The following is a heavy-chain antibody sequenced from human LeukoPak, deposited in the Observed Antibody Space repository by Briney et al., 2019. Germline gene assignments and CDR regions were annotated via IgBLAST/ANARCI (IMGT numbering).Heavy chain of an antibody. D-gene: IGHD6-13*01. J-gene: IGHJ2*01. Sequence: PGGSLRLSCAASGFTFSSYAMSWVRQAPGKGLEWVSAISDSGGSTYYADSVKGRFTISRDNSKNTLYLQMNSLRAEDTAVYYCAKVARDSSSWINWYFDLWGRGTLVTVSS. V-gene: IGHV3-23*01. CDR3: AKVARDSSSWINWYFDL. CDR2: ISDSGGST. CDR1: GFTFSSYA.